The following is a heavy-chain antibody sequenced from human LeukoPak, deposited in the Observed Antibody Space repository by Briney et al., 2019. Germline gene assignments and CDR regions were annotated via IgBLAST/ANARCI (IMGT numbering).Heavy chain of an antibody. CDR3: ARDYGSGSYSYFDY. J-gene: IGHJ4*02. CDR1: GYTFTSYD. Sequence: ASVKVSCKASGYTFTSYDISWVRQAPGQGLEWMGWISAYNGNTNYAQKLQGRVTMTTDTSTSTAYMELRSLRSDDTAVYYCARDYGSGSYSYFDYWGQGTLVTVSS. V-gene: IGHV1-18*01. CDR2: ISAYNGNT. D-gene: IGHD3-10*01.